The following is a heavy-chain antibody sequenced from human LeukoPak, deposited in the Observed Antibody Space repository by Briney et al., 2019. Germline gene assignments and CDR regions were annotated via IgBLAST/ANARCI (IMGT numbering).Heavy chain of an antibody. D-gene: IGHD3-3*01. Sequence: SETLSLTCTVSGGSISSYYWSWIRQPPGKGLEWIGYIYYSGSTNYNPSLKSRVTISVDTSKNQFSLKLSSVTAADTAVYYCARDLRDYDFWSGYRTQTGFDYWGQGTLVTVSS. J-gene: IGHJ4*02. CDR2: IYYSGST. V-gene: IGHV4-59*12. CDR3: ARDLRDYDFWSGYRTQTGFDY. CDR1: GGSISSYY.